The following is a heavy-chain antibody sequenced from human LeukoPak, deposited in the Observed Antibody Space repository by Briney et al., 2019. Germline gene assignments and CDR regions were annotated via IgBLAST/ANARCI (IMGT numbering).Heavy chain of an antibody. CDR2: ISYDGSNK. Sequence: GGSLRLSCAASGFTFSSYAMHWVRQAPGKGLEWVAVISYDGSNKYYADSVKGRFTISRDNSKNTLYLQMNSLRAEDTAVYYCARERAAASFSMDGDMDVWGKGTTVTVSS. CDR1: GFTFSSYA. D-gene: IGHD6-13*01. J-gene: IGHJ6*03. V-gene: IGHV3-30-3*01. CDR3: ARERAAASFSMDGDMDV.